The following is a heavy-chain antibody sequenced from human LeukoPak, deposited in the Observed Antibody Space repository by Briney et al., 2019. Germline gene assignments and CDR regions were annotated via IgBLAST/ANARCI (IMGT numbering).Heavy chain of an antibody. Sequence: ASVKVSCKASGGTFSSYAISWVRQAPGQGLEWMGWMNPNSGNTGYAQKFQGRVTMTRNTSISTAYMELSSLRSEDTAVYYCARGFGSIWRSPEDYWGQGTLVTVSS. CDR1: GGTFSSYA. CDR2: MNPNSGNT. CDR3: ARGFGSIWRSPEDY. V-gene: IGHV1-8*02. J-gene: IGHJ4*02. D-gene: IGHD6-13*01.